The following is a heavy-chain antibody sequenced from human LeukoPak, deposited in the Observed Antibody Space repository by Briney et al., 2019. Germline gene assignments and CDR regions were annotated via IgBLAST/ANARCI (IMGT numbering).Heavy chain of an antibody. CDR2: IFSST. J-gene: IGHJ4*02. V-gene: IGHV3-53*01. D-gene: IGHD4/OR15-4a*01. Sequence: GGSLRLSCTVSGFTVSSNSVSWVRQAPGKGLEWVSFIFSSTHYSDSVKGRFTISRDNSKNTLYLRMNSLRAEDTAVYYCARRAGAYSHPYDYWGQGTLVTVSS. CDR3: ARRAGAYSHPYDY. CDR1: GFTVSSNS.